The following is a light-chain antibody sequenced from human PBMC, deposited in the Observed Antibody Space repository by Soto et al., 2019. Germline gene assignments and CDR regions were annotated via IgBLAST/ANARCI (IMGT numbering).Light chain of an antibody. CDR2: DAS. Sequence: EIVLTHSPGTLSLSPGERATLSCRASQSISSTYLTWYHQRPGQAPRLLIYDASRRATGIPDRFSGSGSGTDFSLTISRLEPEDFAVYYCQHYDSARWTFGLGTKVDIK. V-gene: IGKV3-20*01. CDR1: QSISSTY. J-gene: IGKJ1*01. CDR3: QHYDSARWT.